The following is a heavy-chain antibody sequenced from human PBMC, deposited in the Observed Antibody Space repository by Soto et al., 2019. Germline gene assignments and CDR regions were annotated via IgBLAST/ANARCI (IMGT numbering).Heavy chain of an antibody. Sequence: ASVKVSCKASGYTFTSYAMHWVRQAPGQRLEWMGWISAYNGNTNYAQKLQGRVTMTTDTSTSTAYMELRSLRSDDTAVYYCARKGNRVPGFDPWGQGTLVTVSS. J-gene: IGHJ5*02. D-gene: IGHD1-1*01. CDR3: ARKGNRVPGFDP. V-gene: IGHV1-18*01. CDR2: ISAYNGNT. CDR1: GYTFTSYA.